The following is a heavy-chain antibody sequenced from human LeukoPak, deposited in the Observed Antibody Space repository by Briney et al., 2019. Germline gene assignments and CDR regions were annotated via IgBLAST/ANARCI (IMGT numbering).Heavy chain of an antibody. D-gene: IGHD1-26*01. V-gene: IGHV3-48*01. CDR3: ARDIGGSYDAFDI. CDR2: ISSSSSTI. CDR1: GFAFSSYS. J-gene: IGHJ3*02. Sequence: PGGSLRLSCAASGFAFSSYSMNWVRQAPGKGLEWVSYISSSSSTIYYADSVKGRFTISRDNAKNSLYLQMNSLRAEDTAVYYCARDIGGSYDAFDIWGQGTMVTVSS.